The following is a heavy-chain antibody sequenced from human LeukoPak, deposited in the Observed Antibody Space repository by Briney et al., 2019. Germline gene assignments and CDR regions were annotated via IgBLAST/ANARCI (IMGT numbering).Heavy chain of an antibody. D-gene: IGHD2-2*01. V-gene: IGHV3-23*01. Sequence: GGSLRLSCAASGFTFSSYAMSWVRQAPGKGLEWVSAISGSGGSTYYADSVKGRFTISRDNSKNTLYLQMNSLRAEDTAVYYCAKDRRRYCSSTSCTGYLDYWGQGALVTVSP. J-gene: IGHJ4*02. CDR1: GFTFSSYA. CDR2: ISGSGGST. CDR3: AKDRRRYCSSTSCTGYLDY.